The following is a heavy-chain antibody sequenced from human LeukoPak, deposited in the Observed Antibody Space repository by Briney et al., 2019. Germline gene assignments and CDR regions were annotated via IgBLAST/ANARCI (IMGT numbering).Heavy chain of an antibody. Sequence: PSETLSLTCTVPGGSISSSSYYWGWIRQPPGKGLEWIGSIYYSGSTYYNPSLKSRVTISVDTSKNQFSLKLSSVTAADTAVYYCARTITSDIVVVPAALDPWGQGTLVTVSS. CDR2: IYYSGST. V-gene: IGHV4-39*01. J-gene: IGHJ5*02. D-gene: IGHD2-2*01. CDR1: GGSISSSSYY. CDR3: ARTITSDIVVVPAALDP.